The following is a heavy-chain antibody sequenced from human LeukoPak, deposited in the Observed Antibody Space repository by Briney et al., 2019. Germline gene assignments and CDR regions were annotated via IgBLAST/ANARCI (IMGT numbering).Heavy chain of an antibody. J-gene: IGHJ5*02. V-gene: IGHV3-48*03. CDR3: ARDESGKFDP. CDR1: GFTFSSYE. Sequence: GGSLRLSCAASGFTFSSYEMNWVRQAPGKGLEWVSYISSSGSTTHYADSVKGRFTVSRDNSRSSLYLQMNSLRVDDTAFYYCARDESGKFDPWGQGTLVTVS. D-gene: IGHD3-10*01. CDR2: ISSSGSTT.